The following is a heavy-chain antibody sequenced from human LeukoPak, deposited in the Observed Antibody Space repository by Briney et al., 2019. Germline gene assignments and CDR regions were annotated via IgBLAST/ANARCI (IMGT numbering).Heavy chain of an antibody. D-gene: IGHD3-10*01. Sequence: ASVKVSCKASGYTFTSYDINWVRQAPGQGLEWMGWMNPNSGNTGYAQKFQGRVTMTRNTSISTAYMELSSLRSEDTAVYYCARRHRVISPYYYYGMDVWGQGTTVTVSS. V-gene: IGHV1-8*01. CDR2: MNPNSGNT. CDR3: ARRHRVISPYYYYGMDV. J-gene: IGHJ6*02. CDR1: GYTFTSYD.